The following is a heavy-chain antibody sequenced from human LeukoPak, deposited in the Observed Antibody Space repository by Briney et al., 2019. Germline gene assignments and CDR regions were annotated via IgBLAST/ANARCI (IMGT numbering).Heavy chain of an antibody. CDR3: ARGGYCSSTSCYGRDAFDI. Sequence: PSETLSLTCTVSGGSISSYYRSWIRQPPGKGLEWIGYIYYSGSTNYNPSLKSRVTISVDTSKNQFSLKLSSVTAADTAVYYCARGGYCSSTSCYGRDAFDIWGQGTMVTVSS. V-gene: IGHV4-59*12. CDR1: GGSISSYY. CDR2: IYYSGST. J-gene: IGHJ3*02. D-gene: IGHD2-2*01.